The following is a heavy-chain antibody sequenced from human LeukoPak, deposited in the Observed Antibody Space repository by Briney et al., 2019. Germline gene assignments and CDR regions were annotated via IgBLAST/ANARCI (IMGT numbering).Heavy chain of an antibody. CDR1: GGSISSSSYY. V-gene: IGHV4-39*07. Sequence: SETLSLTCTVSGGSISSSSYYWGWIRQPPGKGLEWIGSIYYSGSTYYNPSLKSRVTISVDTSKNQFSLKLTSVTAADTAVYYCAALEAYYMDVWGKGTTVTVSS. CDR2: IYYSGST. J-gene: IGHJ6*03. CDR3: AALEAYYMDV.